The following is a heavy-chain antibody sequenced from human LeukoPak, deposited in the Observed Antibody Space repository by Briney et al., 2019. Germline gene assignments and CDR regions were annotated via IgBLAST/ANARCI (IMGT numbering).Heavy chain of an antibody. D-gene: IGHD3-22*01. CDR3: AANYYDSSGYYYENDY. V-gene: IGHV1-69*13. J-gene: IGHJ4*02. CDR1: GGTFSSYA. CDR2: IILIFGTA. Sequence: SVKVSCKASGGTFSSYAISWVRQAPGQGLEWMGGIILIFGTANYAQKFQGRVTITADESTSTAYMELSSLRSEDTAVYYCAANYYDSSGYYYENDYWGQGTLVTVSS.